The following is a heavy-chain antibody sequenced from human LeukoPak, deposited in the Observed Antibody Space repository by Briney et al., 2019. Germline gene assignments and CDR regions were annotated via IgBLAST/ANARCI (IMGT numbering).Heavy chain of an antibody. CDR3: AREAAAGPKDAFDI. J-gene: IGHJ3*02. CDR2: IRYDGSNK. V-gene: IGHV3-30*02. D-gene: IGHD6-13*01. CDR1: GFTFRNYG. Sequence: GGSLRLSCAASGFTFRNYGMHWVRQAPGKGLEWVAFIRYDGSNKYYADSVKGRFTISRDNSKNTLYLQMNSLRAEDTAVYYCAREAAAGPKDAFDIWGQGTMVTVSS.